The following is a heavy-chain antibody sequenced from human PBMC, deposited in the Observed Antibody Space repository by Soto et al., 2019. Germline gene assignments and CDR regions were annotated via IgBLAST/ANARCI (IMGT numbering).Heavy chain of an antibody. Sequence: SETLSLTCTVSGGSISSGGYYWSWIRQHPGKGLEWIGYIYYSGSTYYNPSLKSRVTISVDTSKNQFSLRLSSVTAADTAVYYCARAPRPDKYLPWFDPWGQGTLVTVSS. D-gene: IGHD3-9*01. CDR2: IYYSGST. J-gene: IGHJ5*02. CDR3: ARAPRPDKYLPWFDP. V-gene: IGHV4-31*03. CDR1: GGSISSGGYY.